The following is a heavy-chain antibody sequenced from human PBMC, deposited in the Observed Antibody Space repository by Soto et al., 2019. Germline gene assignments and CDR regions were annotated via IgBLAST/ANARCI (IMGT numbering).Heavy chain of an antibody. J-gene: IGHJ4*02. V-gene: IGHV4-59*12. D-gene: IGHD4-17*01. CDR1: GGSITSYH. CDR3: ARGAAAPGAHFDY. Sequence: PSETLSLSCVVSGGSITSYHWSWIRQFPGKGLEWLGYVYYTGSTNYSPSLRSRVSISVDTSKNEFSLGLSSVPAADTAVYLCARGAAAPGAHFDYGGQGTEVTVSS. CDR2: VYYTGST.